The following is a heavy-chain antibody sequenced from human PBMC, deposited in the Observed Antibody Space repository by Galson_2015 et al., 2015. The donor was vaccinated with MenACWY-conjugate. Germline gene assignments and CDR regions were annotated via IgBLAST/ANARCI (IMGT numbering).Heavy chain of an antibody. CDR3: PRSGSHYGFKF. CDR1: GLTDSGHY. D-gene: IGHD1-26*01. V-gene: IGHV3-66*01. J-gene: IGHJ4*02. Sequence: SLRLCCAASGLTDSGHYMTWVRQVPGKRLQWASLIYSSGSTAYADPVKGRFTISRDNPNNTVYLQMNSLRAEDTGVYYCPRSGSHYGFKFWGQGTLVTVSS. CDR2: IYSSGST.